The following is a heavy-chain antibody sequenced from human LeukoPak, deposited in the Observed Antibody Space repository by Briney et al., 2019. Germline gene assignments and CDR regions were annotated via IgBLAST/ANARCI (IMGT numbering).Heavy chain of an antibody. CDR3: ARLNIKNWNDVLGWFDP. V-gene: IGHV4-59*08. D-gene: IGHD1-1*01. Sequence: SETLSLTCTVSGGSINSYYWNWIRQPPGKGLEWITYMYSSGSANYNPSLKSRVTTSVDTSKNQFSLKLSSVTAADTAVYYCARLNIKNWNDVLGWFDPWGQGTLVTVSS. J-gene: IGHJ5*02. CDR2: MYSSGSA. CDR1: GGSINSYY.